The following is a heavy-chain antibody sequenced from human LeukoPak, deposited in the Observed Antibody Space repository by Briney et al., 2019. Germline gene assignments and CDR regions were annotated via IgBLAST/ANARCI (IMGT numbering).Heavy chain of an antibody. D-gene: IGHD6-13*01. V-gene: IGHV3-30*18. CDR3: AKDRRNSWTTDY. CDR1: GFTFSSDA. Sequence: PGGSLRLPCAASGFTFSSDAMHWVRQAPGKGLEWVAIILSDGRNKYYADSVKGRFTISRDNSKNTLYLQMNSLRAEDTALYYCAKDRRNSWTTDYWGQGTLVTVSS. CDR2: ILSDGRNK. J-gene: IGHJ4*02.